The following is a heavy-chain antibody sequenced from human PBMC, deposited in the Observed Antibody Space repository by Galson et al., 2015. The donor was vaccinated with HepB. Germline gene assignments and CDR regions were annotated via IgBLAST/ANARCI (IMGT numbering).Heavy chain of an antibody. CDR2: ISSSSGNI. D-gene: IGHD3-16*01. CDR3: ARDGGHFDY. V-gene: IGHV3-48*01. J-gene: IGHJ4*02. Sequence: SLRLSCAASGFTFSSYAMSWVRQAPGKGLEWVSYISSSSGNIYYADSVKGRFTISRDNAKNLLYLHMNSLRVDDTAVYYCARDGGHFDYWGQGALVTVSS. CDR1: GFTFSSYA.